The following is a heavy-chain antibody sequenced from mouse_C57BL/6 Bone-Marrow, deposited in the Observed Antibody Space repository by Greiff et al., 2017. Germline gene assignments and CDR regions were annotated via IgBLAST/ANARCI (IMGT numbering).Heavy chain of an antibody. V-gene: IGHV5-12*01. CDR1: GFTFSDYY. CDR2: ISNGGGST. CDR3: ARHENYYAMDY. Sequence: DVKLVESGGGLVQPGGSLKLSCAASGFTFSDYYMYWVRQTPEKRLEWVAYISNGGGSTYYPDTVKGRFTIARDNAKNTLYLQMSRLKSEDTAMYYCARHENYYAMDYWGQGTSVTVSS. J-gene: IGHJ4*01.